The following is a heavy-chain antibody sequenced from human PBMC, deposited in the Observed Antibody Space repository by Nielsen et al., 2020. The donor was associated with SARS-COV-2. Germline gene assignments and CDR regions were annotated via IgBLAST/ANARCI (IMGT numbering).Heavy chain of an antibody. CDR3: ARDQLERLGGYYYYYGMDV. CDR2: IYYSGST. Sequence: SETLSLTCTVSGCSISSYYWSWIRQPPGKGLEWIGYIYYSGSTNYNPSLKSRVTISVDTSKNQFSLKLSSVTAADTAVYYCARDQLERLGGYYYYYGMDVWGQGTTVTVSS. D-gene: IGHD1-1*01. J-gene: IGHJ6*02. CDR1: GCSISSYY. V-gene: IGHV4-59*01.